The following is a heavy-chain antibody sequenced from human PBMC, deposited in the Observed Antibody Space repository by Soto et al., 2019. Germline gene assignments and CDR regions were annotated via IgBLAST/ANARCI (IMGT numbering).Heavy chain of an antibody. CDR1: GFSVSSNY. V-gene: IGHV3-66*01. CDR3: ARGIIGVVSSYYYYYYMDV. D-gene: IGHD3-22*01. J-gene: IGHJ6*03. Sequence: GGSLRLSCAASGFSVSSNYMSWVRQAPGKGLEWVSVIYSGGSTYYADSVKGRFTISRANSKNTLYLQMNSLRAEDTAVYYCARGIIGVVSSYYYYYYMDVWGKGTTVTVSS. CDR2: IYSGGST.